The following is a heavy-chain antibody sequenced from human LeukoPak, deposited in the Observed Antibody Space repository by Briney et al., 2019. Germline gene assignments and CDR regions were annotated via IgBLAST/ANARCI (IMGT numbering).Heavy chain of an antibody. Sequence: GASVKVSCKASGYTFTSYGISWVRQAPGQGLEWMGWISAYNGNTNYAQKLQGRVTMTTDTSTSTAYMELRGLRSDDTAVYYCARSAPYKYYYDSSGYTIWGQGTLVTVSS. J-gene: IGHJ4*02. CDR3: ARSAPYKYYYDSSGYTI. CDR2: ISAYNGNT. CDR1: GYTFTSYG. V-gene: IGHV1-18*01. D-gene: IGHD3-22*01.